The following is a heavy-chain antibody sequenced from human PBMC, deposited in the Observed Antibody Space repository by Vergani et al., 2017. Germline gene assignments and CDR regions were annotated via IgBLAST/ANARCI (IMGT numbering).Heavy chain of an antibody. J-gene: IGHJ3*01. V-gene: IGHV3-30*02. CDR2: IRSDESRR. Sequence: QVQLVESGGGVVQPGRSLRLSCATSGFTFNSYGMHWVRQAPGKGLEWVASIRSDESRRYYGDSMEGPFTISRDNSKNTLYLQMKSLRPEDTAVYYCAKDLGSGTHDLWGQGTMVTVSS. D-gene: IGHD1-26*01. CDR3: AKDLGSGTHDL. CDR1: GFTFNSYG.